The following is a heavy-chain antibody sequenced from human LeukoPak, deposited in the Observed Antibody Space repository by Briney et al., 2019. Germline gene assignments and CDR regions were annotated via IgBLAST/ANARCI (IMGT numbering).Heavy chain of an antibody. CDR1: GYTFTSYG. Sequence: ASVKVSCKASGYTFTSYGISWVRQAPGQGLEWMGWISAYNGNTNYAQKFQGRVTITRDTSASTAYMELSSLRSEDTAVYYCARWYYYDSSGYWGPFDYWGQGTLVTVSS. V-gene: IGHV1-18*01. J-gene: IGHJ4*02. CDR2: ISAYNGNT. D-gene: IGHD3-22*01. CDR3: ARWYYYDSSGYWGPFDY.